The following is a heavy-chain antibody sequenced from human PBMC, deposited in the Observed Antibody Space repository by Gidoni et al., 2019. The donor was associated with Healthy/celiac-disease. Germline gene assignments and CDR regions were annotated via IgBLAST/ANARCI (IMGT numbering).Heavy chain of an antibody. Sequence: QVQLVEYGGGVVQPGRSLRLSCAASGFTFSSYAMHWVRQAPGKGLGWVAGISYDGSNKDYADSVKGRCTISRDNSKNTLYLQMNSLRAEDTAVYYCARGCSSTSCYVDYWGQGTLVTVSS. V-gene: IGHV3-30-3*01. J-gene: IGHJ4*02. CDR1: GFTFSSYA. CDR3: ARGCSSTSCYVDY. CDR2: ISYDGSNK. D-gene: IGHD2-2*01.